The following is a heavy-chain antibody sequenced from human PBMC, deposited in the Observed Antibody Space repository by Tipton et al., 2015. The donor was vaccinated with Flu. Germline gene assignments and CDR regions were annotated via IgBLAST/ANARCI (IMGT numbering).Heavy chain of an antibody. CDR3: ASSPLGGTFDI. CDR1: GDSISSDYY. CDR2: IFHSGST. D-gene: IGHD3-10*01. Sequence: TLSLTCAVSGDSISSDYYWGWIRQFPGKGLEWIGSIFHSGSTYYNSSLKSRATISVDKSRNQFSLKLTSVTAADTAIYYCASSPLGGTFDIWGQGTTVTVSS. V-gene: IGHV4-38-2*01. J-gene: IGHJ3*02.